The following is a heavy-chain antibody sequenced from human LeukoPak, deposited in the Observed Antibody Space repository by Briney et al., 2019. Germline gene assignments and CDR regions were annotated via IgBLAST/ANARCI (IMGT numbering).Heavy chain of an antibody. J-gene: IGHJ4*02. CDR3: ARGPARANNIVVVPAALRGFFDY. V-gene: IGHV4-34*01. D-gene: IGHD2-2*01. CDR1: GRSFSGYY. CDR2: INHSGST. Sequence: PSETLSLTCAVYGRSFSGYYWSWIRQPPGKGLEWIGEINHSGSTNYNPSLKSRVTISVDTSKNQFSLKLSSVTAADTAVYYCARGPARANNIVVVPAALRGFFDYWGQGTLVTVSS.